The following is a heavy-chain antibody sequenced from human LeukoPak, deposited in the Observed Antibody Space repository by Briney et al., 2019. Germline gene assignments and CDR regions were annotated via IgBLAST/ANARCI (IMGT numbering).Heavy chain of an antibody. CDR1: GFTFSSYW. Sequence: PGGSLRLSCAASGFTFSSYWMTWVRQAPGKGLEWVANIKQDGSEKYYVDSVKGRFTISRDNAKNSLYLQMNSLRAEDTAVYYCARVQWELRGVGSYFDDWGQGTLVTVSS. CDR3: ARVQWELRGVGSYFDD. V-gene: IGHV3-7*01. CDR2: IKQDGSEK. J-gene: IGHJ4*02. D-gene: IGHD1-26*01.